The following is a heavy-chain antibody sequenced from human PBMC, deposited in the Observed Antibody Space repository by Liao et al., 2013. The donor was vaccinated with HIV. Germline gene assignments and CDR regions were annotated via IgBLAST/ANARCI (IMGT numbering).Heavy chain of an antibody. D-gene: IGHD3-10*01. J-gene: IGHJ4*02. V-gene: IGHV4-34*01. CDR2: FNHGGST. Sequence: QVQLQQWGAGLLKASETLSLTCAVYGESFTGHNWSWVRQPPGKGLEWIGDFNHGGSTNYNPSLKSRVTISLDTSKNQFSLKLSSVTAADTAVYYCARGVDSYGSWSFDYWGQGTLVTVSS. CDR1: GESFTGHN. CDR3: ARGVDSYGSWSFDY.